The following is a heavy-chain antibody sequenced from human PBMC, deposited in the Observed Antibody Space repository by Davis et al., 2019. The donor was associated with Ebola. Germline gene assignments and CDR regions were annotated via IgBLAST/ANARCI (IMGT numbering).Heavy chain of an antibody. CDR3: ARGNYGDYIVLYYYNMDV. CDR1: GASINSVPYS. V-gene: IGHV4-39*02. D-gene: IGHD4-17*01. Sequence: SETLSLTCTVSGASINSVPYSWGWIRQPPGKGLEWIGSIYYSGTTYYSPSLKSRVTISVDTSKNQFSLKLSSVTAADTAVYYCARGNYGDYIVLYYYNMDVWGQGTTVTVSS. J-gene: IGHJ6*02. CDR2: IYYSGTT.